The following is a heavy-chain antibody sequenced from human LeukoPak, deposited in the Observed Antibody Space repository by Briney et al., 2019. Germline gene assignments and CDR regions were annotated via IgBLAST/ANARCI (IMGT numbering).Heavy chain of an antibody. D-gene: IGHD2-2*01. CDR3: ARGEAYCSSTSCRAFDI. CDR1: GFTFSSYW. V-gene: IGHV3-7*03. CDR2: IKQNGSEK. J-gene: IGHJ3*02. Sequence: PGGSLRLSCAASGFTFSSYWMSWVRQAPGKGLEWVANIKQNGSEKNYVHSVKGRFTISRDNAKNSLYLQMNSLRAEDTAVYYCARGEAYCSSTSCRAFDIWGQGTMVTVSS.